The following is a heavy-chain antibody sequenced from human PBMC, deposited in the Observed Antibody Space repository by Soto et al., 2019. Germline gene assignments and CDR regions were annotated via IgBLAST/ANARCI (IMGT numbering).Heavy chain of an antibody. CDR2: ITSSGGPT. CDR1: GFPFSTYE. V-gene: IGHV3-23*01. Sequence: EVQLLESGGGLIQPGGSLRLSCAASGFPFSTYEMTWARQSPGKGLEWVAFITSSGGPTYYADSVRGRFTISRDNSKNTLYLQMDSLRVEHTARYYCVKGGGLDDWGQGTLVTVSS. CDR3: VKGGGLDD. D-gene: IGHD6-19*01. J-gene: IGHJ4*02.